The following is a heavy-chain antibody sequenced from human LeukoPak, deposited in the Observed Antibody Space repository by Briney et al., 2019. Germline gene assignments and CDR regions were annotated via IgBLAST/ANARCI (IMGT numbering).Heavy chain of an antibody. V-gene: IGHV4-59*01. D-gene: IGHD2-2*01. Sequence: SETLSLTCTVSGGPISSYYWSWIRQPPGKGLEWIGYIYYSGSTNYNPSLKSRVTISVDTSKNQFSLKLSSVTAADTAVYYCARFSSSTSRAKVYFDYWGQGTLVTVSS. J-gene: IGHJ4*02. CDR2: IYYSGST. CDR3: ARFSSSTSRAKVYFDY. CDR1: GGPISSYY.